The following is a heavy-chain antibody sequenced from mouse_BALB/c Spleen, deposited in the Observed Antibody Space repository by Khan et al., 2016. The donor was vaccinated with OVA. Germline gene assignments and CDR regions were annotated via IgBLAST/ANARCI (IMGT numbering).Heavy chain of an antibody. CDR2: IYPGTNNT. Sequence: QVQLQQSGAELVRPGVSVKLSCKTSGYIFTTYWIHWLKQRSGQGLEWIARIYPGTNNTYYSEKLKDKATLTADKSSTTAYLQLSSLKSEDSAVYFCAREEALYYCDCGSQGTTLTVSS. CDR1: GYIFTTYW. V-gene: IGHV1-76*01. J-gene: IGHJ2*01. D-gene: IGHD1-1*01. CDR3: AREEALYYCDC.